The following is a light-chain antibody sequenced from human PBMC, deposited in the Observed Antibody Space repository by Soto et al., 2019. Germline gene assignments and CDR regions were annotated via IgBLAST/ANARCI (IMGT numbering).Light chain of an antibody. CDR1: QGISNS. Sequence: DIQMTQSPSSLSASVGDRVTITCRASQGISNSLAWYQQKPGKVPKLLIYTASTLQSGVPSRFSGRGFGTDFTLTITSLQPEDVANYFRQKYNSAPLTFGGGTKVEIK. CDR2: TAS. J-gene: IGKJ4*01. CDR3: QKYNSAPLT. V-gene: IGKV1-27*01.